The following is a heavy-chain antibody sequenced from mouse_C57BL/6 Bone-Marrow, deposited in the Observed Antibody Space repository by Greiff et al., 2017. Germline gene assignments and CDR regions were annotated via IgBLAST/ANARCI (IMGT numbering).Heavy chain of an antibody. CDR3: ARQRTIVSYYAMDY. D-gene: IGHD2-5*01. CDR1: GFTFSSYG. CDR2: ISSGGSYT. V-gene: IGHV5-6*01. Sequence: EVKVVESGGDLVKPGGSLKLSCAASGFTFSSYGMSWVRQTPDKRLEWVATISSGGSYTYYPDSVKGRFTISRDNAKNTLYLQMSSLKSEDTAMYYCARQRTIVSYYAMDYWGQGTSVTVSS. J-gene: IGHJ4*01.